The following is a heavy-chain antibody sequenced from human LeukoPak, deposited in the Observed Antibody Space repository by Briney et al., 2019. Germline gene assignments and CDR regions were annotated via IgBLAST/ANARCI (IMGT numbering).Heavy chain of an antibody. Sequence: ASVKVSCKASGYTFTGYYMHWVRQAPGQGLEWMGWINPNSGGTNYAQKFQGRVTMTRDTSISTAYMELSRLRSDDTAVYYCARDTQYSSSCCRYYYYYMDVWGKGTTVTVSS. CDR2: INPNSGGT. CDR3: ARDTQYSSSCCRYYYYYMDV. V-gene: IGHV1-2*02. J-gene: IGHJ6*03. D-gene: IGHD6-13*01. CDR1: GYTFTGYY.